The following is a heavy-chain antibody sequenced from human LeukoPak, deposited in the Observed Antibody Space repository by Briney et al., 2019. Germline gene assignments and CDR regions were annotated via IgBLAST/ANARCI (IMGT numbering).Heavy chain of an antibody. CDR2: IYYSGST. J-gene: IGHJ4*02. CDR3: ARGIAARTFDY. CDR1: GGSISSGGYY. V-gene: IGHV4-31*03. Sequence: PSETLSLTCTVSGGSISSGGYYWSWIRQHPGKGLEWIGYIYYSGSTYYNPSLKSRVTISVDTSKNQFSLKLSSVTAADTAVYYCARGIAARTFDYWGQGTLVTVSS. D-gene: IGHD6-6*01.